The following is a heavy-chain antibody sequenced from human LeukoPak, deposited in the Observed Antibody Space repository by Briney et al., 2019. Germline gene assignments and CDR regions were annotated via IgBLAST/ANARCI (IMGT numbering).Heavy chain of an antibody. CDR1: GYTFTGYY. J-gene: IGHJ6*02. Sequence: ASVKVSCKASGYTFTGYYMHWVRQAPGQGLEWMGWINPNSGGTNYAQKFQGRVTMTRDTSIGTAYMELSRLRSDDTAVYYCARTDSAAGPYYYYYYGMDVWGQGTTVTVSS. CDR2: INPNSGGT. V-gene: IGHV1-2*02. D-gene: IGHD6-13*01. CDR3: ARTDSAAGPYYYYYYGMDV.